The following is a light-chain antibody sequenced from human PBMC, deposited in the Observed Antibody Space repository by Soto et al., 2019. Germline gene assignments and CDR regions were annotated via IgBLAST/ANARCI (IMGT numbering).Light chain of an antibody. CDR3: QQYSSYSQT. CDR2: RAS. CDR1: QSVSDW. V-gene: IGKV1-5*03. Sequence: DIQLTQSPSTLSASVVDRVTITCRASQSVSDWLAWYQQKPGKAPKLLIYRASSLESGVSSRFSGSGSATEFTLTISSLQPDDFATYYCQQYSSYSQTFGRGTKLEIK. J-gene: IGKJ2*01.